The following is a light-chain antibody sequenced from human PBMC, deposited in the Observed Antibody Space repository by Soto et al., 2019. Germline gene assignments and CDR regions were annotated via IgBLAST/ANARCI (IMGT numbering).Light chain of an antibody. CDR2: GAS. J-gene: IGKJ5*01. Sequence: EIVMTQSPGTLSVSPGERATLSCRASQNVFSNVAWYQQRPGQPPRLLISGASTRATGVSARFSASGSGTDFTLTITSLQSEDFAGYYCQQYNLWPPITFGQGTRLEIK. CDR1: QNVFSN. V-gene: IGKV3-15*01. CDR3: QQYNLWPPIT.